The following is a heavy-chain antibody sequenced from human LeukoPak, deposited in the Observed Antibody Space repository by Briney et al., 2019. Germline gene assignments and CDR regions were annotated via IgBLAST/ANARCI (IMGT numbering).Heavy chain of an antibody. CDR3: ARAVPGNWFDP. CDR1: GGSISSYY. D-gene: IGHD6-19*01. V-gene: IGHV4-59*08. CDR2: IYYSGST. J-gene: IGHJ5*02. Sequence: SETLSLTCTVSGGSISSYYWSWIRQPPGKGLEWIGYIYYSGSTNYNPSLKSRVTISVDTSKNQFSLKLSSVTAADTAVYYCARAVPGNWFDPRGQGTLVTVSS.